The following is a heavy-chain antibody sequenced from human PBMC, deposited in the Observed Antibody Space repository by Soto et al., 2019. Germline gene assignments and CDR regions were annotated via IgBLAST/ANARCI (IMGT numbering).Heavy chain of an antibody. CDR1: GGTFSSYA. V-gene: IGHV1-69*13. CDR2: IIPIFGTA. Sequence: SVKVSCKASGGTFSSYAISWVRQAPGQGLEWMGGIIPIFGTANYAQKFQGRVTITADESTSTAYMELRSLRSDDTAVYYCARVWPTPDAFDIWGQGTMVTVSS. J-gene: IGHJ3*02. CDR3: ARVWPTPDAFDI.